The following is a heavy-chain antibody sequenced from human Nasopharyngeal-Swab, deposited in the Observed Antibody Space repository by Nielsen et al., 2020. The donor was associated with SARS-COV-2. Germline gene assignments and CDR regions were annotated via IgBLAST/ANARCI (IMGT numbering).Heavy chain of an antibody. CDR2: IDCDDDK. J-gene: IGHJ6*02. CDR3: ARIMYIRNGMDV. D-gene: IGHD1-1*01. Sequence: SGPTLMKPTHTLTLTCTFSGFSPTTSAMCVTWIRQPPAKALEWLSRIDCDDDKYYSTSLKTRLTISKDTSKNQVVLTMTNMDPVDTATYYCARIMYIRNGMDVWGQGTTVTVSS. CDR1: GFSPTTSAMC. V-gene: IGHV2-70*11.